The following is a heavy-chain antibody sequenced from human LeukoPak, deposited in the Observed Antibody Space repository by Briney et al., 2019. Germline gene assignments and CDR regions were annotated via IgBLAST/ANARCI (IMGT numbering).Heavy chain of an antibody. Sequence: SETLSLTCTVSGGSISSSSYYWGWIRQPPGKGLEWIGSIYYSGSTYYNPSLKSRVTISVDTSKNQFSLKLSSVTAADTAVYYCARAYYGDYDGAWFDPWGQGTLVTVSS. CDR1: GGSISSSSYY. V-gene: IGHV4-39*07. D-gene: IGHD4-17*01. CDR2: IYYSGST. CDR3: ARAYYGDYDGAWFDP. J-gene: IGHJ5*02.